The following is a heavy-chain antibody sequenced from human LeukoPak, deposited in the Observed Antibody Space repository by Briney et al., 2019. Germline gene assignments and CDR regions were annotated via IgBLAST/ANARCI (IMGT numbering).Heavy chain of an antibody. J-gene: IGHJ6*03. CDR2: IYYSGST. CDR1: GGSISSSSYY. Sequence: PSETLSLTCTVSGGSISSSSYYWGWIRQPPGKGLEWIGSIYYSGSTYYNPSLKSRVTISVDTSKNQFSLKLSSVTAADTAVYYCASVPLGYCSGGSCYAYYYYYYMDVWGKGTTVTVSS. CDR3: ASVPLGYCSGGSCYAYYYYYYMDV. V-gene: IGHV4-39*01. D-gene: IGHD2-15*01.